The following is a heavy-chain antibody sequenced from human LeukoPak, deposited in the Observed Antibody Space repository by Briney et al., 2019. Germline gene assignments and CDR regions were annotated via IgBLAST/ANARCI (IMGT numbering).Heavy chain of an antibody. Sequence: SETLSLTCSVPGASVSSNYWSWIRQPAGKGLEWIGRIYPSGTTHYNPSLKSRVTMSVDTTKNQFSLKLTSVTAADTAVYYCADDYGDWGQGTVVTVSS. CDR3: ADDYGD. D-gene: IGHD4-17*01. V-gene: IGHV4-4*07. CDR1: GASVSSNY. J-gene: IGHJ4*02. CDR2: IYPSGTT.